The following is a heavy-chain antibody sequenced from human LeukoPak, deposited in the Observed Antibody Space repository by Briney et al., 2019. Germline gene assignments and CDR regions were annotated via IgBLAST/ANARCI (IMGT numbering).Heavy chain of an antibody. D-gene: IGHD3-22*01. CDR1: GGTFSSYA. CDR2: IIPIFGTA. CDR3: ARGAEDYYDSSGYIYYFDY. V-gene: IGHV1-69*13. J-gene: IGHJ4*02. Sequence: SVTVSCKASGGTFSSYAISWVRQAPGQGLEWMGGIIPIFGTANYAQKFQGRVTITADESTSTAYMELSSLRSEDTAVYYCARGAEDYYDSSGYIYYFDYWGQGTLVTVSS.